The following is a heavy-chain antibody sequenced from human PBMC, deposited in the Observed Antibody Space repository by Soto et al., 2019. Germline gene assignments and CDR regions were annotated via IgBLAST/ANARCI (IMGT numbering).Heavy chain of an antibody. CDR1: GGTFSSYT. D-gene: IGHD2-15*01. J-gene: IGHJ4*02. CDR2: IIPILGIA. V-gene: IGHV1-69*08. Sequence: QVQLVQSGAEVKKPGCSVKVSCKASGGTFSSYTISWVRQAPGQGLEWMGRIIPILGIANYAQKFQGRVTITADKSTSTAYMELSSLRSEDTAVYYCAREDCSGGSCYSKFDYWGQGTLVTVSS. CDR3: AREDCSGGSCYSKFDY.